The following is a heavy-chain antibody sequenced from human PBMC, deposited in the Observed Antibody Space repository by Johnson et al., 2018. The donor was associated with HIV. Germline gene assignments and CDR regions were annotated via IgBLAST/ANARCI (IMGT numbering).Heavy chain of an antibody. CDR1: QFTFNRYG. J-gene: IGHJ1*01. D-gene: IGHD6-6*01. Sequence: QVQLVESGGGVVQPGRSLRLSCAASQFTFNRYGMHWVRQAPGKGLEWVAVISYDGSNKYYADSLKGRFTISRDNSKSTLYLQMNSLRAEDTAVYYCANGPIKYSRSSRGGDFVRGLLGLRWALWG. CDR2: ISYDGSNK. CDR3: ANGPIKYSRSSRGGDFVRGLLGLRWAL. V-gene: IGHV3-30*18.